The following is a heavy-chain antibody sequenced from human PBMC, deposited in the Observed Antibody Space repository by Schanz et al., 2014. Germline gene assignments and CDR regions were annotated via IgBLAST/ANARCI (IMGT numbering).Heavy chain of an antibody. J-gene: IGHJ4*02. V-gene: IGHV3-23*01. D-gene: IGHD3-10*01. Sequence: EVQLLESGGGLVQPGGSLRLSCAASGFTFRGYAMSWVRQAPGRGLEWVSIISGSGGNTYYADAVRGRFTISRDNAKRSLFLQMNSLRPEDTAVYYCAKYRGYYRVSGSYRELEYWGQGTLVTVSS. CDR1: GFTFRGYA. CDR2: ISGSGGNT. CDR3: AKYRGYYRVSGSYRELEY.